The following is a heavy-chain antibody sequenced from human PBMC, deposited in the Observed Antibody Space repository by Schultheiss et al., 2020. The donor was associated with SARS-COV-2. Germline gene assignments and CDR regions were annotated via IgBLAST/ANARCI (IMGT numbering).Heavy chain of an antibody. CDR1: GFTFSSYE. V-gene: IGHV3-48*03. Sequence: GGSLRLSCAASGFTFSSYEMNWVRQAPGKGLEWVSYISSSGSTIYYADSVKGRFTISRDNAKNSLYLQMNSLKTEDTAVYYCARLNAQTDNWGQGTLVTVSS. D-gene: IGHD1-1*01. CDR3: ARLNAQTDN. CDR2: ISSSGSTI. J-gene: IGHJ4*02.